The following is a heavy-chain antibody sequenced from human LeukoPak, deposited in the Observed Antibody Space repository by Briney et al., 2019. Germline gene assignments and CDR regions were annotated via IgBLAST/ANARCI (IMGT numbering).Heavy chain of an antibody. CDR1: GGSFSGYY. CDR3: ARARYSGSWYYFDY. J-gene: IGHJ4*02. Sequence: SETLSLTCAVYGGSFSGYYWSWIRQPPGKGLEWIGEINHSGSTNYNPSLKSRVTISVDTSKNQFSLKLSSVTAADTAVYYCARARYSGSWYYFDYWGQGTLVTVSS. D-gene: IGHD6-13*01. V-gene: IGHV4-34*01. CDR2: INHSGST.